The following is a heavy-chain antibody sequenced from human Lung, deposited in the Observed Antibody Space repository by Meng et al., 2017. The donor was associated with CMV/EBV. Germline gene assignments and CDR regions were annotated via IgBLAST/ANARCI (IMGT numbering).Heavy chain of an antibody. V-gene: IGHV1-18*01. CDR2: ISAYDGDI. CDR3: ARDASNYYASGSGY. J-gene: IGHJ4*02. D-gene: IGHD3-10*01. Sequence: SGYTFINYGIHWVRQAHGQGLEWMGWISAYDGDIKYAQKFQGRVTMTTDTSTSTAYMELRRLKSDDTAVYYCARDASNYYASGSGYWGQGTLVTVSS. CDR1: GYTFINYG.